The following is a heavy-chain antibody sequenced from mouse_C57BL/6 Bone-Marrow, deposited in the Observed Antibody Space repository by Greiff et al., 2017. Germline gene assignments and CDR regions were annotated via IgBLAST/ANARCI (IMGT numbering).Heavy chain of an antibody. J-gene: IGHJ3*01. V-gene: IGHV2-5*01. CDR1: GFSLTSYG. D-gene: IGHD2-2*01. CDR3: AESMFTTGRFAY. CDR2: IWRGGST. Sequence: QVQLQQSGPGLVQPSQSLSITCTVSGFSLTSYGVPWVRQSPGKGLEWLGVIWRGGSTDYYAAFMSRLSNTKDNSENQDFCKMNSLQADDTAIYYSAESMFTTGRFAYWGQGTLVTVSA.